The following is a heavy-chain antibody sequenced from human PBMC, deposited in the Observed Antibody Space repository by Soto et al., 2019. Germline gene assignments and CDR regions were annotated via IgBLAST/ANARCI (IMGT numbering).Heavy chain of an antibody. D-gene: IGHD3-3*01. CDR1: GYSFTSYW. J-gene: IGHJ6*02. CDR3: ARRRGHYDFWSDQPGYFDYGMDV. V-gene: IGHV5-10-1*01. CDR2: IDPSDSYT. Sequence: GESLKISCKGSGYSFTSYWVSWVRQMPGKGLEWMGRIDPSDSYTNYSPSFQGHVTISADKSISTAYLQWSSLKASDTAMYYCARRRGHYDFWSDQPGYFDYGMDVWGQGTTVTVSS.